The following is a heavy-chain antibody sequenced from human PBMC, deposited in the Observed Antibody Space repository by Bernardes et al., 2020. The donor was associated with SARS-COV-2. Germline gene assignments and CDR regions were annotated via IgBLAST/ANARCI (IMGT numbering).Heavy chain of an antibody. J-gene: IGHJ4*02. CDR3: ARDIPWALAAAGASPTDY. D-gene: IGHD6-13*01. V-gene: IGHV3-33*01. CDR1: GFTFSSYG. CDR2: IWYDGSNK. Sequence: GRSLRLSCAASGFTFSSYGMHWVRQAPGKGLEWVAVIWYDGSNKYYADSVKGRFTISRDNSKNTLYLQMNSLRAEDTAVYYCARDIPWALAAAGASPTDYWGQGTLVTVSS.